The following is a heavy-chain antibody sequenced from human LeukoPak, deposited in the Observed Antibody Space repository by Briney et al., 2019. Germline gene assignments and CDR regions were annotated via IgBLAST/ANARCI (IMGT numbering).Heavy chain of an antibody. V-gene: IGHV3-23*01. D-gene: IGHD2-15*01. Sequence: GGSQRPACQASAFTFTANGMTWVSQAPGQGRECVSSIGSDNKPHYSESVKGRFAISRDNSTRMLFLQLNSLRDEDTDLYYCARDLHYSLAMDVWGQGTTVTVSS. CDR3: ARDLHYSLAMDV. CDR1: AFTFTANG. J-gene: IGHJ6*02. CDR2: IGSDNKP.